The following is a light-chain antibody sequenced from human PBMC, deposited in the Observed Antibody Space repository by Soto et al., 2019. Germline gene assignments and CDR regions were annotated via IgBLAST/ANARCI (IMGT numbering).Light chain of an antibody. J-gene: IGKJ4*01. CDR3: QQYGSL. CDR2: GAS. Sequence: EIVLTQSPATLSLSPGERATLSCRASQSVSSYLAWYQQKPGQAPRLLIYGASSRATGIPDRFSGSGSGTDFTLTISRLEPEDFAVYYCQQYGSLFGGGTKVDI. V-gene: IGKV3-20*01. CDR1: QSVSSY.